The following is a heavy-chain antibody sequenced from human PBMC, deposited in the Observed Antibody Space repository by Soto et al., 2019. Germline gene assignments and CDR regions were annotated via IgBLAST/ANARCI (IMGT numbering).Heavy chain of an antibody. J-gene: IGHJ4*01. D-gene: IGHD1-7*01. V-gene: IGHV3-23*01. CDR2: ISGSGGST. CDR1: GFTFSSYA. CDR3: EKDPYLRTPAKD. Sequence: GGYLRLPCAASGFTFSSYAMSLVRQAPGKGLEWVSAISGSGGSTYYADSVKGRFTISRDNSKNTLYLQMNSLRAEDMSVYYCEKDPYLRTPAKDRGQGTLVT.